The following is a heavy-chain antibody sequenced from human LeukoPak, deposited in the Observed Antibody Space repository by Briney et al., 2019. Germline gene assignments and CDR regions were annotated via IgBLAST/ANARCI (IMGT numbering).Heavy chain of an antibody. J-gene: IGHJ4*02. CDR3: ARALYSNYVRALYYFDF. D-gene: IGHD4-11*01. CDR2: ISANNGET. Sequence: ASVKVSCKASGYTFTNYGISWVRQAPGQGLEWMAWISANNGETRYAQNFQGRVTMTTDTSTSTAYMELRSLRSDDTAVYYCARALYSNYVRALYYFDFWGQGMLVTVSS. CDR1: GYTFTNYG. V-gene: IGHV1-18*04.